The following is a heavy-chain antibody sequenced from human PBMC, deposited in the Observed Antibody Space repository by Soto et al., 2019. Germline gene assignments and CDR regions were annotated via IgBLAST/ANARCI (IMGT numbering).Heavy chain of an antibody. Sequence: SETLSLTCTVSGGSMSSYYWTWIRQPAGKGLEWIGRVYSSGGTHYNPSLKSRVTISLDTSKNQFSLRLLPVTDADTAVYYCARGQRFSDWFDPWGQGTLVTVSS. V-gene: IGHV4-4*07. D-gene: IGHD3-3*01. J-gene: IGHJ5*02. CDR2: VYSSGGT. CDR1: GGSMSSYY. CDR3: ARGQRFSDWFDP.